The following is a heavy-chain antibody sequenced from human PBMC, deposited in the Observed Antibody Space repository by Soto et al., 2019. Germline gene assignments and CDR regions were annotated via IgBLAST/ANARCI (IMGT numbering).Heavy chain of an antibody. D-gene: IGHD3-9*01. Sequence: EVQLLESGGGLVQPGGSLRLSCAASGFTFSSYAMSWVRQAPGKGLEWVSAISGSGGSTYYADSVKGRFTISRDNPKNTLYLQMNSLGAEDTAVYYCAKDPPPLLRYFDWLFLTFDYWGQGTLVTVSS. CDR3: AKDPPPLLRYFDWLFLTFDY. CDR1: GFTFSSYA. V-gene: IGHV3-23*01. CDR2: ISGSGGST. J-gene: IGHJ4*02.